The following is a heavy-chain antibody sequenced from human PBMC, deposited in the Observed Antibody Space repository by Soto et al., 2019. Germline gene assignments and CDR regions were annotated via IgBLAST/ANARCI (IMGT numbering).Heavy chain of an antibody. CDR1: GLTFSIYA. D-gene: IGHD4-17*01. CDR3: ATTTVTRVFYYYGMDV. J-gene: IGHJ6*02. V-gene: IGHV3-23*01. CDR2: ISDTGGST. Sequence: XGSLRLSCAASGLTFSIYAMNWVRHAPGKGLEWVSSISDTGGSTYYADSVKGRFTISRDNSKNTLYLQMNSLRAEDTAVYYCATTTVTRVFYYYGMDVWGQGTTVTVSS.